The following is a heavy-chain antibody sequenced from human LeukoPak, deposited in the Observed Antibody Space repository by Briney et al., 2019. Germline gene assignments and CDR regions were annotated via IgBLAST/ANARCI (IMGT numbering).Heavy chain of an antibody. D-gene: IGHD2-2*01. CDR3: ARARAGGYCSSTSCHDPYYYYGMDV. Sequence: SETLSLTCTVSGGSISSYYWGWIRQPPGKGLEWIGSIYYTGSTYYNPSLKSRVTVSVDTSKNQFSLNLRSVTAADTAVYYCARARAGGYCSSTSCHDPYYYYGMDVWGQGTTVTVSS. CDR1: GGSISSYY. V-gene: IGHV4-39*01. CDR2: IYYTGST. J-gene: IGHJ6*02.